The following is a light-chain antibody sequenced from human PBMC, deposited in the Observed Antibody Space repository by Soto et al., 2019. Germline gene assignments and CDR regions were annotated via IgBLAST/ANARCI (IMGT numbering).Light chain of an antibody. J-gene: IGLJ1*01. V-gene: IGLV2-8*01. CDR1: SSDVGGYKY. CDR2: EVN. Sequence: HSALTQPPSASGSPGQSVTISCTGTSSDVGGYKYVSWYQQHPGKAPKLMIFEVNKRPSGVPDRFSGSKSGNTASLTVSGIQAEDEADYYCSSYTGINNVGVFGTGTKLTVL. CDR3: SSYTGINNVGV.